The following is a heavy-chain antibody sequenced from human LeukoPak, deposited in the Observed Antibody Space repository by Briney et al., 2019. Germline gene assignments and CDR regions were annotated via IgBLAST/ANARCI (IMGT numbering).Heavy chain of an antibody. CDR1: GGSISSGGYY. J-gene: IGHJ4*02. CDR2: IYYSGST. D-gene: IGHD5-12*01. CDR3: GRNSDYLRVFDS. Sequence: SQTLSLTCTVSGGSISSGGYYWSWIRQHPGKDLEWIGYIYYSGSTYYNPSLKSRVTISVDTSKDQFSLKLSSVTAADTAVYYCGRNSDYLRVFDSWGQETLVTVSS. V-gene: IGHV4-31*03.